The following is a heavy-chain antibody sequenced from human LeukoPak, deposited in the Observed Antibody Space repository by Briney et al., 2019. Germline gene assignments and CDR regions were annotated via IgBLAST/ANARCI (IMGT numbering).Heavy chain of an antibody. CDR3: ARYCSSTSCYSEYFQH. Sequence: GGSLRLSCAASGFTFSSYWMSWVRQAPGKGLEWVANIKQDGSEKYYVDSVKGRFTISRDNAKNSLYLRMNSLRAEDTAVYYCARYCSSTSCYSEYFQHWGQGTLVTVSS. CDR2: IKQDGSEK. D-gene: IGHD2-2*02. J-gene: IGHJ1*01. V-gene: IGHV3-7*01. CDR1: GFTFSSYW.